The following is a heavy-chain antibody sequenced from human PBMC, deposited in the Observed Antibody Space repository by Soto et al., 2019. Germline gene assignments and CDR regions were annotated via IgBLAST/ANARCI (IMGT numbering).Heavy chain of an antibody. D-gene: IGHD6-13*01. CDR2: INHSGST. J-gene: IGHJ6*03. V-gene: IGHV4-34*01. CDR1: GGSFSGYY. CDR3: ARVSSSWYMYYYYYMDV. Sequence: SETLSLTCAVYGGSFSGYYWSWIRQPPGKGLEWIGEINHSGSTNYNPSLKSRVTISVDTSKNQFSLKLSSVTAADTAVYYCARVSSSWYMYYYYYMDVWGKGTTVTVSS.